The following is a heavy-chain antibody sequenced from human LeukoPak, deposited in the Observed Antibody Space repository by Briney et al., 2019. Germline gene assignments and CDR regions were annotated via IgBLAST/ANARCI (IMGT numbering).Heavy chain of an antibody. CDR3: AKRSDYGDNWNYFDY. J-gene: IGHJ4*02. CDR2: ISAAGGST. Sequence: GGSLRLSCTASGFTFTTYGMIWLRQAPGKGLEWVPAISAAGGSTFYADSVKGRFTISRDNSKNTLYLQLNSLRAEDTAIYYCAKRSDYGDNWNYFDYWGQGTPVTVSS. D-gene: IGHD4-23*01. CDR1: GFTFTTYG. V-gene: IGHV3-23*01.